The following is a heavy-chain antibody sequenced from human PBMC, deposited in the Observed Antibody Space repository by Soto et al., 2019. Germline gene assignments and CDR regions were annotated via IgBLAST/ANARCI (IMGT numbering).Heavy chain of an antibody. J-gene: IGHJ5*02. CDR1: GGSISYNSYY. V-gene: IGHV4-39*02. CDR3: ARLVVVAPVANA. Sequence: QLQLQESGPGLVKPSEPLSLTCSVSGGSISYNSYYWGWIRQPPGKGLEWVGGIFYTGTTYYSPALKDRVTISVDTSKKSFSLNLTSVTAADTAVYVWARLVVVAPVANAWGQGTLVTVSS. D-gene: IGHD2-2*01. CDR2: IFYTGTT.